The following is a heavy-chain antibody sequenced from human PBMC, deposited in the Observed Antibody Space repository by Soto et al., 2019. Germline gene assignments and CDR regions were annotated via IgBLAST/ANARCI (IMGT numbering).Heavy chain of an antibody. J-gene: IGHJ4*02. V-gene: IGHV1-18*01. CDR2: ISAHNGNT. CDR3: TRGRYGDY. CDR1: GYAFTTYG. Sequence: QVHLVQSGAEVKKPGASVKVSCQGSGYAFTTYGITWVRQAPGQGLEWMGWISAHNGNTNYAQKLQGRVTVTRDTSTGTAYMALRSLRDEETAVYYCTRGRYGDYWGQGALVTVSS. D-gene: IGHD1-1*01.